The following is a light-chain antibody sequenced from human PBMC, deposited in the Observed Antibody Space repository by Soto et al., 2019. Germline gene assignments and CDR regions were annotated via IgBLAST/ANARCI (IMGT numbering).Light chain of an antibody. V-gene: IGLV2-14*01. CDR1: SADVGGYAY. CDR3: CSDTDNTTPV. CDR2: EVS. Sequence: QSALTQPASVSGSPGQAITISCTGTSADVGGYAYVSWYQKDPGKAPKLVISEVSNRPSGVSHRFSGSRSGNTASLTSSGLQAEDEADYYGCSDTDNTTPVFGGGTKVTVL. J-gene: IGLJ3*02.